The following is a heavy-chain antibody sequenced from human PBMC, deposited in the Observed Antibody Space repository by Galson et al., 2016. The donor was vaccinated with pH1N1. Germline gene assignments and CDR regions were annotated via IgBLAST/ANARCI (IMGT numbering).Heavy chain of an antibody. J-gene: IGHJ5*02. Sequence: QSGAEVKKPGESLKISCKGSGYSFTTYWIGWVRQMPRKGLEWMGTIYPGDSDTRYSPSFEGQVTMSADKSISTAYLHWSSLKASDTAMYYCARRAGVAAAGAFDLWGQGTLLIVSS. V-gene: IGHV5-51*01. CDR3: ARRAGVAAAGAFDL. CDR2: IYPGDSDT. D-gene: IGHD6-13*01. CDR1: GYSFTTYW.